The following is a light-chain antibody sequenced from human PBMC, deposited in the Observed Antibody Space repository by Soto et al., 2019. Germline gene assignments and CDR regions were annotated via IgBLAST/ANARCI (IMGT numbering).Light chain of an antibody. Sequence: QSALTQPASVSGSPGQSITISCTGTSSDVGSYNLVSWYQQHPGKAPKLTIYEGSKRPSGVSNRFSGSKSGNTASLTISGLQAEYEADYYCCSYAGSSTLYVFGTGTKLTVL. V-gene: IGLV2-23*01. CDR1: SSDVGSYNL. CDR2: EGS. J-gene: IGLJ1*01. CDR3: CSYAGSSTLYV.